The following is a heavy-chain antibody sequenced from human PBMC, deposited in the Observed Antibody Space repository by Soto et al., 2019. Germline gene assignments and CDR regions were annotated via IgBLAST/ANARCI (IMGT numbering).Heavy chain of an antibody. D-gene: IGHD3-22*01. J-gene: IGHJ6*02. CDR2: ISAYNGNT. CDR3: ARGNYYDSLDYYYGMDV. CDR1: GYTFTSYG. V-gene: IGHV1-18*01. Sequence: ASVKVSCKASGYTFTSYGIGWVRQAPGQGLEWMGWISAYNGNTNYAQKLQGRVTMTTDTSTSTAYMELRSLRSDDTAVYYCARGNYYDSLDYYYGMDVWGQGTTVTVSS.